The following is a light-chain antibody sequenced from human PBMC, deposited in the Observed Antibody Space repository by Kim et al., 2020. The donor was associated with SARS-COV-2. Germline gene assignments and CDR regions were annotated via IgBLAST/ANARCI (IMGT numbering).Light chain of an antibody. CDR2: DVT. V-gene: IGLV2-14*03. J-gene: IGLJ3*02. Sequence: GQSITISCTGTSSDVGAYNYGSWYQQHPGKAPKLMIYDVTKWPSGVSSRFSGSKSGNTASLTVSGLQAEDEADYYCSSYTSSDSWVFGGGTQLTVL. CDR3: SSYTSSDSWV. CDR1: SSDVGAYNY.